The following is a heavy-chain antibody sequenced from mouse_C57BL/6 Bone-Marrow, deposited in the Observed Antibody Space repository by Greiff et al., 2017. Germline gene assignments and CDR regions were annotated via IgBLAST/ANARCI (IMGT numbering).Heavy chain of an antibody. CDR3: CRYYEYAWFAF. Sequence: VQLQQSGAELVRPGASVKLSCTASGFNIKDDYMHWVKQRPEQGLEWIGWIDPENGDTEYASKFQGKATITADTSSNTAYLQLSSLTSEDTAVYYCCRYYEYAWFAFWGQGTLVTVSA. J-gene: IGHJ3*01. CDR1: GFNIKDDY. CDR2: IDPENGDT. V-gene: IGHV14-4*01. D-gene: IGHD2-4*01.